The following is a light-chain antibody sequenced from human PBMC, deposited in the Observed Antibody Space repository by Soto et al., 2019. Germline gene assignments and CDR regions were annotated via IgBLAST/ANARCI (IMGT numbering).Light chain of an antibody. CDR1: ANDVGGHHY. V-gene: IGLV2-11*01. CDR3: YSYEGSYTVG. J-gene: IGLJ1*01. Sequence: QSALTQPRSLSGSPGQSATISCTGTANDVGGHHYVSWYQQHPGVAPKLLIYDVTERPSGVPDRFSGAKSGNTASLTISGLWTEEEAESYCYSYEGSYTVGFGTGTKLTVL. CDR2: DVT.